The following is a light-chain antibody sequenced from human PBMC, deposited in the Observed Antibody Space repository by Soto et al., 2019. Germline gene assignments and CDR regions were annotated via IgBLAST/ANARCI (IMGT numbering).Light chain of an antibody. V-gene: IGKV1D-16*01. CDR1: QNVGDR. CDR3: QQYNSYPLT. J-gene: IGKJ4*01. Sequence: DLQMTQSPSSVSASVGDSLTITCRASQNVGDRLAWYQQKLGKAPQLLIQKASILQPGIPSRFSGSGSATYFTLTISSLQPEDFATYYCQQYNSYPLTFGGGTKVEIK. CDR2: KAS.